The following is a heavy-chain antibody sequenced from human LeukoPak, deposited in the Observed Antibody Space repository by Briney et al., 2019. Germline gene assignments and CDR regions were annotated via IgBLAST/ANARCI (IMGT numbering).Heavy chain of an antibody. J-gene: IGHJ4*02. CDR3: WRPHCSNSVCSSSRVDF. V-gene: IGHV4-39*07. CDR2: IYYTGST. CDR1: GGSISSSTYY. D-gene: IGHD2-8*01. Sequence: PSETLSLTCTVSGGSISSSTYYWGWIRQPPGKGLEWIGSIYYTGSTYYNPSPKSRVTISVDTSKNQFSLKLSSVTAADTAVYYCWRPHCSNSVCSSSRVDFWGQGTLVTVSS.